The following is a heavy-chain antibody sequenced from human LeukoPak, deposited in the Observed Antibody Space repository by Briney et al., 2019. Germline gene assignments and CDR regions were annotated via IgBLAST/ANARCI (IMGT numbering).Heavy chain of an antibody. D-gene: IGHD5-18*01. CDR2: INHSGSS. CDR1: GGSFSGYY. Sequence: PSETLSLTCAVSGGSFSGYYWSWVRQSPGKGLEWIGEINHSGSSNNNLSLKSRVTMSVDTSQNPFFLKLTSVTAADTAVYYCARGRAMVTDAFDIWGQGTMVTVSS. CDR3: ARGRAMVTDAFDI. V-gene: IGHV4-34*01. J-gene: IGHJ3*02.